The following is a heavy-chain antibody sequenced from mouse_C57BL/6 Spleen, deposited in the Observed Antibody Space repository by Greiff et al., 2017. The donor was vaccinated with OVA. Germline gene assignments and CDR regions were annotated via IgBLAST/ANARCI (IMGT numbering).Heavy chain of an antibody. D-gene: IGHD1-1*01. J-gene: IGHJ2*01. CDR2: IDPETGGT. CDR3: TRFGYYYGSSDFDY. V-gene: IGHV1-15*01. Sequence: QVQLKESGAELVRPGASVTLSCKASGYTFTDYEMHWVKQTPVHGLEWIGAIDPETGGTAYNQKFKGKAILTADKSSSTAYMELRSLTSEDSAVYYCTRFGYYYGSSDFDYWGQGTTLTVSS. CDR1: GYTFTDYE.